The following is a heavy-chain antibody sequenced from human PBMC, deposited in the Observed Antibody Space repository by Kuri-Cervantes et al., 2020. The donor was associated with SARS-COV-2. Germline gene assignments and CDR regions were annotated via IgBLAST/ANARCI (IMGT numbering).Heavy chain of an antibody. CDR2: IRSKAYGGTT. CDR3: AKVWEDIVVVPAFDI. J-gene: IGHJ3*02. Sequence: GGSLRLSCTASGFTFGDYAMSWVRQAPGKGLEWVGFIRSKAYGGTTEYAASVKGRFTISRDDSKSIAYLQMNSLRAEDTAVYYCAKVWEDIVVVPAFDIWGQGTMVTVSS. D-gene: IGHD2-2*01. CDR1: GFTFGDYA. V-gene: IGHV3-49*04.